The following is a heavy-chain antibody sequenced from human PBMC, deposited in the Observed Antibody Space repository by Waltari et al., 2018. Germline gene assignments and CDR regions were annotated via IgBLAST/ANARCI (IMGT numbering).Heavy chain of an antibody. CDR2: IYPADSDT. D-gene: IGHD6-19*01. J-gene: IGHJ4*02. CDR3: ARIAVAEYYFDF. Sequence: EVQLVQSGAEVKKPGESLQISCYVSGFNFTDYWIGWVRQMPGKGLEWLGLIYPADSDTTYSPPFQGQVTISADNSISTAYLQWSSLQASDTAVYYCARIAVAEYYFDFWGQGTLVTVSS. V-gene: IGHV5-51*01. CDR1: GFNFTDYW.